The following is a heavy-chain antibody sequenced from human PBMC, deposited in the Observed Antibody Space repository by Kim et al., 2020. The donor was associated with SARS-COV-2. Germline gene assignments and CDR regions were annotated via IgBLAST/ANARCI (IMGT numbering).Heavy chain of an antibody. Sequence: SVKVSCKASGGTFSSYAISWVRQAPGQGLEWMGGIIPIFGTANYAQKFQGRVTITADESTSTAYMELSSLRSEDTAVYYCAREVIAVAGTGAFDIWGQGTMVTVSS. CDR3: AREVIAVAGTGAFDI. CDR1: GGTFSSYA. CDR2: IIPIFGTA. D-gene: IGHD6-19*01. V-gene: IGHV1-69*13. J-gene: IGHJ3*02.